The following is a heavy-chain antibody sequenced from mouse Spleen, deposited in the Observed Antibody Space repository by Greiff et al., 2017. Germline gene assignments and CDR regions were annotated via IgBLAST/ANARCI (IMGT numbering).Heavy chain of an antibody. J-gene: IGHJ2*01. CDR1: GYSITSDYA. CDR3: ARVRGGYDLFDY. V-gene: IGHV3-2*02. Sequence: EVKLMESGPGLVKPSQSLSLTCTVTGYSITSDYAWNWIRQFPGNKLEWMGYISYSGSTSYNPSLKSRISITRDTSKNQFFLQLNSVTTEDTATYYCARVRGGYDLFDYWGQGTTLTVSS. CDR2: ISYSGST. D-gene: IGHD2-2*01.